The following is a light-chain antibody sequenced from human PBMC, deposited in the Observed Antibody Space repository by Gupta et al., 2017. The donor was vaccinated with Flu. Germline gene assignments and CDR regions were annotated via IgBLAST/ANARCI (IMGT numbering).Light chain of an antibody. CDR1: QSVLYSSNNKNY. J-gene: IGKJ1*01. V-gene: IGKV4-1*01. Sequence: DIVTTHSPDSLAVSLGKRATINCKSSQSVLYSSNNKNYLAWYQQKPGQPPKLLIYWASTRESGIPDRFSGRGSGTDFTLTISSLQAEDVAVYYCQQYDSAPRAFGQGTKVEIK. CDR3: QQYDSAPRA. CDR2: WAS.